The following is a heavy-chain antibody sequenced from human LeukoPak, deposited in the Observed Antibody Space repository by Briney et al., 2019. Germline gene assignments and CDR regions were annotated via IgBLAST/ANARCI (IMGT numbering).Heavy chain of an antibody. V-gene: IGHV4-34*01. CDR3: ARAVTARDNWFDP. D-gene: IGHD4-23*01. J-gene: IGHJ5*02. CDR1: GGSFSGYY. CDR2: INHSGST. Sequence: PSETLSLTCAVYGGSFSGYYWSWIRQPPGKGLEWIGEINHSGSTNYNPSLKSRVTISVDTSKNQFSLKLSSVTAADTAVYYCARAVTARDNWFDPWGQGTLVTVSS.